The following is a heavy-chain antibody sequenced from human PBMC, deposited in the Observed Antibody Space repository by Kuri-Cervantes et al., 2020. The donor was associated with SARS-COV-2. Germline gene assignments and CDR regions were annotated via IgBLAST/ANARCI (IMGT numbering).Heavy chain of an antibody. Sequence: SETLSLTCTVSGASINDYYWTWIRQPAGQGLEWIGRIYSSGSTNYNPSLKSRVTMSIDTSTNQFSLRLTSVTAADTAVYYCASSHITTYYYYYMKVCGKGITV. CDR2: IYSSGST. D-gene: IGHD1-20*01. CDR1: GASINDYY. V-gene: IGHV4-4*07. CDR3: ASSHITTYYYYYMKV. J-gene: IGHJ6*03.